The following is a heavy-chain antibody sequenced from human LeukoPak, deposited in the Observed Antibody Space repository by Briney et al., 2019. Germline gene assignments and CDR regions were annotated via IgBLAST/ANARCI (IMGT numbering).Heavy chain of an antibody. CDR1: GGSISSYY. D-gene: IGHD1-14*01. CDR2: LYPSGST. J-gene: IGHJ4*02. CDR3: ARGVEPLAANTLAY. Sequence: SETLSLTCTVSGGSISSYYWSWIRQPAGKGLEWIGRLYPSGSTTYNPSLESRVTISVDKSKNQVSLRLTSVTAADTAVYYCARGVEPLAANTLAYWGQGTLVTVSS. V-gene: IGHV4-4*07.